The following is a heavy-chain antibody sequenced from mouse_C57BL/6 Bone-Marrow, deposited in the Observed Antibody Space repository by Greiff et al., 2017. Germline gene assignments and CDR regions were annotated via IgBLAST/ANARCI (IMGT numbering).Heavy chain of an antibody. CDR1: GFSLTSYG. CDR3: AKNAFYYYGTYFDV. V-gene: IGHV2-5*01. Sequence: QVQLQQSGPGLVQPSQSLSITCTVSGFSLTSYGVHWVRQSPGKGLEWLGVIWRGGSTDYNAAFMSRLSITKDNSKSQVFFKMNSLQADDTAIYYCAKNAFYYYGTYFDVWGTGTTVTVSS. J-gene: IGHJ1*03. CDR2: IWRGGST. D-gene: IGHD1-1*01.